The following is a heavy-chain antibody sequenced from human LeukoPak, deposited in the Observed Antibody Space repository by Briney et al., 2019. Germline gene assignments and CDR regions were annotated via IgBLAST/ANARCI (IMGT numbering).Heavy chain of an antibody. J-gene: IGHJ4*02. CDR1: GFTFRNYW. CDR2: INTDGSSS. D-gene: IGHD6-13*01. CDR3: ARGGGFTSSWYPD. Sequence: GGSLRLSCAASGFTFRNYWMHWVRQAPGKGLMWVSRINTDGSSSDYADSVKGRFTISRDNAKNTLYLQMNSLGAEDTALYYCARGGGFTSSWYPDWGQGTLVTVSS. V-gene: IGHV3-74*01.